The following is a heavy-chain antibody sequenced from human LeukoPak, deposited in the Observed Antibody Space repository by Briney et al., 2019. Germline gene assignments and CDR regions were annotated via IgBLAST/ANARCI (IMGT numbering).Heavy chain of an antibody. V-gene: IGHV1-2*06. D-gene: IGHD1-20*01. CDR3: VRDLSGINATIRGEDY. CDR2: INPKNGDT. CDR1: GYTFNGYY. Sequence: GASVKVSLKASGYTFNGYYMYWVRQAPGQGLEWMGRINPKNGDTNYAQKFQGRVTMTRDTSINMAYMELNRLRSDDTAVYYCVRDLSGINATIRGEDYWGQGTLVSVSS. J-gene: IGHJ4*02.